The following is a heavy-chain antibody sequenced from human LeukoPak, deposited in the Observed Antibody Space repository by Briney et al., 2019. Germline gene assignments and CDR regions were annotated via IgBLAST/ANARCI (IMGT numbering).Heavy chain of an antibody. J-gene: IGHJ4*02. Sequence: SVKVSCKASGGSFSSYEISWVRQAPGQGLEWMGGIIPMFTTANYAQNFQGRVTITADESTSTAYMELSSLRSEDTAVYYCGRDKNGAGTYTFDYWGQGTLVTVSS. CDR1: GGSFSSYE. D-gene: IGHD3-10*01. CDR3: GRDKNGAGTYTFDY. V-gene: IGHV1-69*13. CDR2: IIPMFTTA.